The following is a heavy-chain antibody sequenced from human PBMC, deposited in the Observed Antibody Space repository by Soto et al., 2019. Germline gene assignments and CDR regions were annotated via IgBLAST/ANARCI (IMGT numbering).Heavy chain of an antibody. CDR3: AALPTYYDFWSGQGNDAFDI. Sequence: PGGSLRLSCAASGFTFSSYWMSWVRQAPGKGLEWVANIKQDGSEKYYVDSVKGRFTISRDNAKNSLYLQMNSLRAEDTAVYYCAALPTYYDFWSGQGNDAFDIWGQGTMVTVSS. CDR1: GFTFSSYW. D-gene: IGHD3-3*01. V-gene: IGHV3-7*01. J-gene: IGHJ3*02. CDR2: IKQDGSEK.